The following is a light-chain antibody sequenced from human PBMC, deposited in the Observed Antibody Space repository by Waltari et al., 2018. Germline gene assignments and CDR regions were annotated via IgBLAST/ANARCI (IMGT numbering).Light chain of an antibody. J-gene: IGLJ3*02. CDR2: DVP. V-gene: IGLV2-11*01. CDR1: SSDVGGYNY. CDR3: CSYAGSITFWV. Sequence: QSALAQPRSVSGSPGQSVTISCTGTSSDVGGYNYVSWYQHHPGKAPNLIIYDVPKRPSGVPDRFSASKSDNTASLTISGLQAEDEADYYCCSYAGSITFWVFGGGTKLTVL.